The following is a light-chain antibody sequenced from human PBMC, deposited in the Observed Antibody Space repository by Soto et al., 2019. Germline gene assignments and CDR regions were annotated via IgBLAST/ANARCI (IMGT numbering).Light chain of an antibody. V-gene: IGKV3-20*01. CDR2: DAS. Sequence: EIVLTQSPGTLSLSPGEIATLSCSASQSVSYYLAWYQQKPGQAPRLLIYDASSRATGVPDRFSGSGSGTDFTLTISRLEPEDFAVYYCQQYGSSPIMFGQGTRLEIK. J-gene: IGKJ5*01. CDR1: QSVSYY. CDR3: QQYGSSPIM.